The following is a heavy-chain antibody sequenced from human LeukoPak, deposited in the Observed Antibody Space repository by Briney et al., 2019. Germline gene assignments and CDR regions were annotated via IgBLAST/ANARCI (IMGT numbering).Heavy chain of an antibody. D-gene: IGHD3-3*01. CDR1: GGSISSSSYY. Sequence: SETLSLTCTVSGGSISSSSYYWGWIRQPPGKGLEWFGSIYYSGSTYYNPSLKSRVTISVDTSKNQFSLKLSSVTAADTAVYYCARAHLNYDFWSGYPQGFDPWGQGTLVTVSS. V-gene: IGHV4-39*07. J-gene: IGHJ5*02. CDR2: IYYSGST. CDR3: ARAHLNYDFWSGYPQGFDP.